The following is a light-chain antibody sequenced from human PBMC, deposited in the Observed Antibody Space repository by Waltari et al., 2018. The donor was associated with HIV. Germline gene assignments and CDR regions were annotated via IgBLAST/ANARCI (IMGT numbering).Light chain of an antibody. CDR2: GTS. Sequence: EIVLTQSPGTLSLSPGATATLSCRASQTVKSRHLAWYQQRPGQAPRLLIYGTSTRVSVIPDRFSGSGSGTDFTLTISRLESEDFAVYSCQQYGSLPYTFGQGTKLEI. CDR3: QQYGSLPYT. J-gene: IGKJ2*01. V-gene: IGKV3-20*01. CDR1: QTVKSRH.